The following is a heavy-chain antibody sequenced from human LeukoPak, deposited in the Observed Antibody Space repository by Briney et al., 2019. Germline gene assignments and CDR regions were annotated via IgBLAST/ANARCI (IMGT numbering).Heavy chain of an antibody. D-gene: IGHD2-2*01. CDR2: ICGSDGSR. V-gene: IGHV3-23*01. J-gene: IGHJ4*02. CDR3: AKGGSPSCYSSSGY. CDR1: GVSISNYY. Sequence: PSETLALTCTGSGVSISNYYWSWIRQPPGKGLEWVSAICGSDGSRYYADSVKGRFTISRDNSKNTLYLQMNSLRGEDTAVYYCAKGGSPSCYSSSGYWGQGTLVTVSS.